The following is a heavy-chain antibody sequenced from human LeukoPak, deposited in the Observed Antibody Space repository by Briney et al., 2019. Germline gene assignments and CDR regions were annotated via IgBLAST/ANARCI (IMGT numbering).Heavy chain of an antibody. CDR3: LRGDRRDY. Sequence: GGSLRLSCAASGFTFSRYGMSWVRQAPGKGLEWVSSIDSSGGYMFYADSVKGRFIISRDNAKDSLYLQMNSLRVEDTAVYYCLRGDRRDYWGQGTLVTVSS. CDR1: GFTFSRYG. V-gene: IGHV3-21*06. CDR2: IDSSGGYM. J-gene: IGHJ4*02.